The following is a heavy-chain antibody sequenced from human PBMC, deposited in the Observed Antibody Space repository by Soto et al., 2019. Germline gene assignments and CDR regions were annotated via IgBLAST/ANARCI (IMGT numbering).Heavy chain of an antibody. CDR1: GYTFSGYY. J-gene: IGHJ4*02. D-gene: IGHD6-19*01. V-gene: IGHV1-2*02. Sequence: GASVKVSCKASGYTFSGYYMHWVRQAPGQGLEWMGWINANSGGTTYAQKFQGRVTMTRDTSISTAYMELSRLSSDDTAIYYCARLQIEVAGTNWGQGTLVTVSS. CDR3: ARLQIEVAGTN. CDR2: INANSGGT.